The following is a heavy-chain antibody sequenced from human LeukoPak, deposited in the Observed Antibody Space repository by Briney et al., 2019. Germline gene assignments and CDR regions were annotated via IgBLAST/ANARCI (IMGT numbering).Heavy chain of an antibody. CDR1: GGSISSYY. D-gene: IGHD4-23*01. J-gene: IGHJ5*01. V-gene: IGHV4-59*01. CDR2: IYYSGST. Sequence: SETLSLTCTVSGGSISSYYWSWIRQPPGKGLEWIGYIYYSGSTKYNPSLKSRVTISVDTSKNQFTLKLSSVTAADTAVYYCARNHGGWFDSWGQGTLVTVSS. CDR3: ARNHGGWFDS.